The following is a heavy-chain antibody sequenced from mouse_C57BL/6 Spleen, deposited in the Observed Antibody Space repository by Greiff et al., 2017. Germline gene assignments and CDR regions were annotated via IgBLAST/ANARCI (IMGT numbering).Heavy chain of an antibody. Sequence: DVQLVESGGDLVKPGGSLKLSCAASGFTFSSYGMSWVRQTPDKRLEWVATISSGGSYTYYPDSVKGRFTISRDNAKNTLYLQMSSLKSEDTAMYYCARQDGNRNYFDYWGQGTTLTVSS. CDR1: GFTFSSYG. V-gene: IGHV5-6*01. CDR2: ISSGGSYT. D-gene: IGHD2-1*01. CDR3: ARQDGNRNYFDY. J-gene: IGHJ2*01.